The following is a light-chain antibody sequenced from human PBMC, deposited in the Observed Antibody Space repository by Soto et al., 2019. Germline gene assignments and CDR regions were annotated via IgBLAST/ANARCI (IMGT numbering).Light chain of an antibody. J-gene: IGKJ1*01. V-gene: IGKV3-20*01. Sequence: EIVLTQSPATLSLSPGESATLSCRASQSVSSSYLAWYQQKPGQDPRLLIYGASSRATGIPDRFSGSGSGTDXTLTISRLEPEDFEVYYCQQYGSSRGTFGQGTKVDIK. CDR3: QQYGSSRGT. CDR2: GAS. CDR1: QSVSSSY.